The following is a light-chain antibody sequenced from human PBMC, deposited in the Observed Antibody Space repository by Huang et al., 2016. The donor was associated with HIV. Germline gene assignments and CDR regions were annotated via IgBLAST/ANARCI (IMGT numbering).Light chain of an antibody. CDR1: QSVFDRSNRKNY. V-gene: IGKV4-1*01. CDR3: QQYFSTPA. J-gene: IGKJ1*01. Sequence: DIVMTQSPDSLPVSLGERATINCKSSQSVFDRSNRKNYLAWYQQKPGQAPKLLLSWASGRESGGPDRFRGSGSGTDFTLTIDNLQAEDVAVYYCQQYFSTPAFGQGTNVDI. CDR2: WAS.